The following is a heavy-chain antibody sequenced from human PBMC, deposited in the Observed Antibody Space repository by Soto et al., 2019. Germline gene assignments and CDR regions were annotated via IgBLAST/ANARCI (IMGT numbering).Heavy chain of an antibody. J-gene: IGHJ6*02. CDR1: GDTFNRYP. Sequence: GASVKVSCKASGDTFNRYPFSWVRQASGQGLEWMGGIVPIFGSATYAQKFRGRVTITADKSTSTAYMELSGLRSEDTAIYYCARAWGALVELVGKDFNAMDVWGHGTTVTVS. D-gene: IGHD1-7*01. V-gene: IGHV1-69*06. CDR3: ARAWGALVELVGKDFNAMDV. CDR2: IVPIFGSA.